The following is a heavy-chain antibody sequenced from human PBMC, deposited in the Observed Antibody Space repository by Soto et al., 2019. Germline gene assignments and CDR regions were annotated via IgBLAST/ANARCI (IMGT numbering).Heavy chain of an antibody. CDR3: ARPTAMVPSYYYYGMDV. D-gene: IGHD5-18*01. V-gene: IGHV3-33*01. CDR1: GFTFSSYG. Sequence: GGSLRLSCAASGFTFSSYGMHWVRQAPGKGLEWVAVIWYDGSNKYYADSVKGRFTISRDNSKNTLYLQMNSLRAEDTAVYYCARPTAMVPSYYYYGMDVWGQGTTVTVSS. CDR2: IWYDGSNK. J-gene: IGHJ6*02.